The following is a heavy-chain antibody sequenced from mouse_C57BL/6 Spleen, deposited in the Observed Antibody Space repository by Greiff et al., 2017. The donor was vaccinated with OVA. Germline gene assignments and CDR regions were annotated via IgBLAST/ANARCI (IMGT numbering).Heavy chain of an antibody. CDR3: AIITTVVPDY. D-gene: IGHD1-1*01. V-gene: IGHV1-82*01. CDR1: GYAFSSSW. Sequence: QVQLQQSGPELVKPGASVKISCKASGYAFSSSWMNWVKQRPGKGLEWIGRIYPGDGDTNYNGKFKGKATLTADKSSSTAYMQLSSLTSEDSAVYFCAIITTVVPDYWGQGTTLTVSS. J-gene: IGHJ2*01. CDR2: IYPGDGDT.